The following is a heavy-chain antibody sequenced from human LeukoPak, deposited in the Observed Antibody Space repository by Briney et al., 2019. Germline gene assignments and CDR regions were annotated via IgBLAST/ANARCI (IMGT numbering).Heavy chain of an antibody. D-gene: IGHD3-16*02. CDR1: GYTFTSYA. Sequence: ASVKVSCKASGYTFTSYAMHWVRQAPGQGLEWMGWINPNSGGTNYAQKFQGWVTMTRDTSIGTAYMELSRLRSDDTAVYYCARGGHYDYVWGSYRLFGYWGQGTLVTVSS. V-gene: IGHV1-2*04. CDR3: ARGGHYDYVWGSYRLFGY. CDR2: INPNSGGT. J-gene: IGHJ4*02.